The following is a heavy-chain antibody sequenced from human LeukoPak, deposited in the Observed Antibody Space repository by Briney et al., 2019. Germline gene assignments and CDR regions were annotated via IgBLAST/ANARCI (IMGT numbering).Heavy chain of an antibody. V-gene: IGHV5-10-1*01. J-gene: IGHJ6*02. CDR3: ARHRTVTTRWDYYYGMDV. D-gene: IGHD4-11*01. Sequence: GESLRISCKGSGYSFTSYWISWVRQMPGKGLEWMGRIDPSDSYTNYSPSFQGHVTTSADKSISTAYLQWSSLKASDTAMYYCARHRTVTTRWDYYYGMDVWGQGTTVTVSS. CDR2: IDPSDSYT. CDR1: GYSFTSYW.